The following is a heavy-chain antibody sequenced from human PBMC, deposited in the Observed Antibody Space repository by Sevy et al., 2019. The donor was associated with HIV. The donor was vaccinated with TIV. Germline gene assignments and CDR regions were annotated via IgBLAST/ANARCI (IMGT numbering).Heavy chain of an antibody. J-gene: IGHJ4*02. Sequence: GGSLRLSCAASGFTFRNYWMHWVRQGPGKGLEWVSRINEDGSFSDYADSMKGRFTISRDNAKNTLYLEMNSLRVEDTAVYYCASDFSGARDSWGQGTLVTVSS. D-gene: IGHD6-25*01. CDR2: INEDGSFS. CDR1: GFTFRNYW. V-gene: IGHV3-74*01. CDR3: ASDFSGARDS.